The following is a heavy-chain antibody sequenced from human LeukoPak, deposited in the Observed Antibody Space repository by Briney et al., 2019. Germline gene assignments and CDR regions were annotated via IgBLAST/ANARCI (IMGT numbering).Heavy chain of an antibody. CDR1: GGSISSYY. J-gene: IGHJ2*01. V-gene: IGHV4-59*01. CDR3: ARDVRSYYDWYFDL. Sequence: SETLSLTCTVSGGSISSYYWSWIRQPPGKGLGWIGDIYYSGSTNYNPSLKSRVTISVDTSKNQLSLKLSSVTAADTAVYYCARDVRSYYDWYFDLWGRGTLVTVSS. D-gene: IGHD1-26*01. CDR2: IYYSGST.